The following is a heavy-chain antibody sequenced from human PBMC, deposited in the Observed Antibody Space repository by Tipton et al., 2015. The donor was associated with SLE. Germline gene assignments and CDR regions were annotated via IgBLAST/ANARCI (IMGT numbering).Heavy chain of an antibody. Sequence: GSLRLSCAASVFTFTNYEMNWVRQAPGKGLEWVSYISGPGTTIYYADSVKGRFTISRDNAKNSLYLQMNSLKAEDTAVYYCARDFVRDIGGTRHGGFDVWGQGAMVTVSS. CDR3: ARDFVRDIGGTRHGGFDV. CDR1: VFTFTNYE. CDR2: ISGPGTTI. J-gene: IGHJ3*01. D-gene: IGHD3-16*01. V-gene: IGHV3-48*03.